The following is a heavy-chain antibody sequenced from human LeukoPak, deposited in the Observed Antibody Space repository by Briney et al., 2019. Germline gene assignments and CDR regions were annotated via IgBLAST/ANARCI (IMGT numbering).Heavy chain of an antibody. Sequence: GGSLRLSCAASGFTVSSNYMGWVRQAPGKGLEWVSVIYSGGSTYYADSVKGRFTISRDNSKNTLYLQMNSLRAEDTAVYYCAKDDSTGYYYYMDVWGKGTTVTVSS. J-gene: IGHJ6*03. V-gene: IGHV3-53*05. D-gene: IGHD4-11*01. CDR3: AKDDSTGYYYYMDV. CDR2: IYSGGST. CDR1: GFTVSSNY.